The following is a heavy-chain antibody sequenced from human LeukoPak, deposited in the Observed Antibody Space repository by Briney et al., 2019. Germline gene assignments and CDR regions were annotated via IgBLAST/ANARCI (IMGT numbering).Heavy chain of an antibody. CDR2: IYYTGST. J-gene: IGHJ3*02. D-gene: IGHD1-1*01. V-gene: IGHV4-59*08. Sequence: PSETLSLTCTVSGVSITIYYWSWVRQPPGRGLEWIGYIYYTGSTNYNPSLKSRVTISVDTSKSQFSLKLSSVTAADTAVYFCARPQHDALDIWGQGTVVTVSS. CDR1: GVSITIYY. CDR3: ARPQHDALDI.